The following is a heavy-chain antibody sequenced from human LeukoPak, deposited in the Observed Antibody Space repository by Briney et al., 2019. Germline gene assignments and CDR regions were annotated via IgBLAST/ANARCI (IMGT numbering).Heavy chain of an antibody. CDR1: GFTFSTYS. V-gene: IGHV3-21*01. CDR2: IDTSGTYI. Sequence: GGSLRLSCAASGFTFSTYSMNWVRQAPGKGLEWVSFIDTSGTYIYYGESMKSRFTISRDNAKNSLYLQMNGLRAEDTAVYYCARGRSITLLRGVAMSDGFDIWGQGTMVAVSS. D-gene: IGHD3-10*01. CDR3: ARGRSITLLRGVAMSDGFDI. J-gene: IGHJ3*02.